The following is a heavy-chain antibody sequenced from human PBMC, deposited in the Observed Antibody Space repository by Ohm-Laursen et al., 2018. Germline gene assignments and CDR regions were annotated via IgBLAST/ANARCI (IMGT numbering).Heavy chain of an antibody. CDR3: ARGITMVRGSPGGY. D-gene: IGHD3-10*01. Sequence: SSVKVSCKASGGTFSSYAISWVRQAPGQGLEWMGGIIPIFGTANYAQKFQGRVTITADESTSTAYMELSRLRSDDTAVYYCARGITMVRGSPGGYWGQGTLVTVSS. CDR1: GGTFSSYA. V-gene: IGHV1-69*01. CDR2: IIPIFGTA. J-gene: IGHJ4*02.